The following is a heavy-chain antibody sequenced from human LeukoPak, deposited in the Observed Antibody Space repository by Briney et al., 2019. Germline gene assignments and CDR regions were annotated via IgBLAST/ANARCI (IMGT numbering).Heavy chain of an antibody. CDR3: GRAREGATPLRAFDF. Sequence: SETLSLTCTVSGGSISSTIYYWGWIRQPPGKGLEWIGSITYSGSTYYNPSLKSRLTISVDTSKNHFSLKLTSVTAADTAVYYCGRAREGATPLRAFDFWGQGTMVTVSS. CDR2: ITYSGST. V-gene: IGHV4-39*07. D-gene: IGHD1-26*01. J-gene: IGHJ3*01. CDR1: GGSISSTIYY.